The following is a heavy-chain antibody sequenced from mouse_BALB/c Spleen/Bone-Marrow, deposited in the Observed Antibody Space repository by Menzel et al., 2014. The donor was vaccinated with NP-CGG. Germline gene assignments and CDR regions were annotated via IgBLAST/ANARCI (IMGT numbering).Heavy chain of an antibody. CDR2: IWAGGST. Sequence: VQLQQSGPGLVAPSQSLSITCTVSGFSLTSYGVHWVRPPPGKGLEWLGVIWAGGSTNYNSALMSRLSISKDNSKSQVFLKMNSLQTDDTATYYCARVIRYESYFDYWGQGTTLTVSS. CDR3: ARVIRYESYFDY. J-gene: IGHJ2*01. V-gene: IGHV2-9*02. CDR1: GFSLTSYG. D-gene: IGHD2-14*01.